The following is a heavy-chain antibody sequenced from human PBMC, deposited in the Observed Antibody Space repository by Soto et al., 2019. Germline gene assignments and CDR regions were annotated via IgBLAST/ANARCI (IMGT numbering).Heavy chain of an antibody. CDR1: GYTLTELS. D-gene: IGHD1-26*01. Sequence: XSVKVSCKVSGYTLTELSMHWVRQAPGKGLEWMGGFDPEDGETIYAQKFQGRVTMTEDTSTDTAYMELSSLRSEDTAVYYCATLVGATPYYFDYWGQGTLVTVSS. V-gene: IGHV1-24*01. CDR3: ATLVGATPYYFDY. CDR2: FDPEDGET. J-gene: IGHJ4*02.